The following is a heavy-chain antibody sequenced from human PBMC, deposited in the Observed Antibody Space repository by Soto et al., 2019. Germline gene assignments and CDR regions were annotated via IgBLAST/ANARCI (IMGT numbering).Heavy chain of an antibody. CDR2: ISGSGGTT. J-gene: IGHJ3*02. D-gene: IGHD6-19*01. V-gene: IGHV3-23*01. CDR3: AKTAKGWFSAFDI. Sequence: EVQLLESGGGLVQPGGSLRLSCAASGFTFSSYAMSWVRQAPGKGLEWVSAISGSGGTTYYADSVKGRFTFSRDNSKKTLYLQMNSLRAEDTAVYYCAKTAKGWFSAFDIWGQGTMVTVSS. CDR1: GFTFSSYA.